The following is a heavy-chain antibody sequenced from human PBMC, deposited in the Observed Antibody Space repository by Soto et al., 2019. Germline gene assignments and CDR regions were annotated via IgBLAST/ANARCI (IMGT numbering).Heavy chain of an antibody. V-gene: IGHV3-30*18. CDR2: ISYDGSNK. Sequence: QVQLVESGGGVVQPGRSLRLSCAASGFTFSSYGMHWFRQAPGKGLEWVAVISYDGSNKYYADSVKGRFTISRDNSKNTLYLQMNSLRAEYTAVYYCAKASGASSGEIDYWGQGTLVTVSS. CDR1: GFTFSSYG. D-gene: IGHD3-22*01. J-gene: IGHJ4*02. CDR3: AKASGASSGEIDY.